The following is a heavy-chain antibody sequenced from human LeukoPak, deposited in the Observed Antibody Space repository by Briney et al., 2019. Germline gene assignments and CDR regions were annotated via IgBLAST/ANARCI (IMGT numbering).Heavy chain of an antibody. CDR1: GFTFDDYA. CDR2: ISWNSGSI. CDR3: EKALANWNYAAFDY. J-gene: IGHJ4*02. V-gene: IGHV3-9*01. Sequence: GGSLRLSCAAYGFTFDDYAMHWVRQAPGKGLEWVSGISWNSGSIGYADSVNGRFTISRDNAKNSLYLQMNSLRAEDTALYYCEKALANWNYAAFDYWGQGTLVTVSS. D-gene: IGHD1-7*01.